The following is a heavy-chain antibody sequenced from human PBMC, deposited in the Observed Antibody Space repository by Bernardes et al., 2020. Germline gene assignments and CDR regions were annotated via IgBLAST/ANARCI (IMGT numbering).Heavy chain of an antibody. D-gene: IGHD3-22*01. CDR3: AKGVYYDSSGYCYFDY. CDR1: GFTFSSYA. J-gene: IGHJ4*02. Sequence: GGSLRLSCAASGFTFSSYAMSWVRQAPGKGLEWVSAISGSGGSTYYADSVKGRFTISRDNSKNTLYLQMNSLRAEDTAVYYCAKGVYYDSSGYCYFDYWGQGTLVTVSS. CDR2: ISGSGGST. V-gene: IGHV3-23*01.